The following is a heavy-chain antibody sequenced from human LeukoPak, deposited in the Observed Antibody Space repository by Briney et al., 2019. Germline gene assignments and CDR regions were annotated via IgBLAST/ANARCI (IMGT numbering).Heavy chain of an antibody. Sequence: GESLKISCKGSGYSFTNYWIGWVRQMPGKGLEWMGTIYPGDSDTKYSPSFQGQVTISADKSISTAYLQWSSLKASDTAMYYCARRIAAAGSIGTRYFDYWGQGTLITVSS. CDR1: GYSFTNYW. D-gene: IGHD6-13*01. V-gene: IGHV5-51*01. J-gene: IGHJ4*02. CDR3: ARRIAAAGSIGTRYFDY. CDR2: IYPGDSDT.